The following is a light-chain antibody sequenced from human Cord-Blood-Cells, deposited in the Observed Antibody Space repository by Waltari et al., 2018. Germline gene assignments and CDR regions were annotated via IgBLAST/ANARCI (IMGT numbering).Light chain of an antibody. V-gene: IGLV3-1*01. CDR3: QAWDSSTV. CDR2: QDS. CDR1: KLGDKY. Sequence: SYELTQPPSVSVSPGQTASITCSGDKLGDKYACWYQQKPGQSPVLVIYQDSKRPSGIPERFSGSNSGNTATLTISATQAMDEADYYCQAWDSSTVFGTGTKVTVL. J-gene: IGLJ1*01.